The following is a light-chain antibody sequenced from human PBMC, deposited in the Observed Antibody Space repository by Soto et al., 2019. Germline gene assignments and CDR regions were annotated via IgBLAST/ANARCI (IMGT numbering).Light chain of an antibody. V-gene: IGLV2-23*01. CDR2: EGS. CDR1: SSNVESYNL. J-gene: IGLJ2*01. CDR3: SSYAGAVV. Sequence: QSALTQPASVSGSPGQSITISCTRNSSNVESYNLLSWYQHPPGKAPKLIIYEGSERPSGVSNRFSGAQSGHSASLTISGLQAEDEADYYCSSYAGAVVFGGGTKLTVL.